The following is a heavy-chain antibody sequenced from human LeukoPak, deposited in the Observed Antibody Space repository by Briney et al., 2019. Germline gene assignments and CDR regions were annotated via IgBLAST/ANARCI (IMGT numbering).Heavy chain of an antibody. CDR2: IYYSGST. D-gene: IGHD4-17*01. Sequence: PSETQSLTCTVSGGSISSYYWSWIRQPPGKGLEWIGHIYYSGSTNYNPSLKSRVTISVDTSKNQFSLKLSSVTAADTAVYYCARLGDYGDYFDYWGQGTLVTVSS. J-gene: IGHJ4*02. CDR3: ARLGDYGDYFDY. CDR1: GGSISSYY. V-gene: IGHV4-59*08.